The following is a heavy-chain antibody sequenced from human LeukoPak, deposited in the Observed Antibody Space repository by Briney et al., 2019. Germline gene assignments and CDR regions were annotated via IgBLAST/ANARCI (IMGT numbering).Heavy chain of an antibody. CDR1: GYTFNGYY. V-gene: IGHV1-2*02. J-gene: IGHJ4*02. D-gene: IGHD3-16*02. CDR3: IVGSYDY. CDR2: INPNSGGT. Sequence: ASVKVSCKTSGYTFNGYYIHWVRQAPGQGLEWMGWINPNSGGTRYAQKFQGRVTMTRYTSISTAYMELSRLRSDDTAVYYCIVGSYDYWGQGTLVTVSS.